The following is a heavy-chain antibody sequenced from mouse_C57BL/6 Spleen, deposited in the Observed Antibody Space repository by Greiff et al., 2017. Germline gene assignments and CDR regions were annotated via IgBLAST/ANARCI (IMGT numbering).Heavy chain of an antibody. Sequence: QVQLQQSGAELVKPGASVKISCKASGYAFSSYWMNWVKQRPGKGLERIGQRYPGDGDINYNGKFKGKATLTADKSSSTAYMQLSSLTSEDSAVYFCARSLYYYGSSPYWYFDVWGTGTTVTVAS. V-gene: IGHV1-80*01. CDR1: GYAFSSYW. CDR2: RYPGDGDI. CDR3: ARSLYYYGSSPYWYFDV. D-gene: IGHD1-1*01. J-gene: IGHJ1*03.